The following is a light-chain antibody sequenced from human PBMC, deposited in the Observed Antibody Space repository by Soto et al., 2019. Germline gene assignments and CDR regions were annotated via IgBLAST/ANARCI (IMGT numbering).Light chain of an antibody. CDR3: QQYDNSPIT. V-gene: IGKV3-20*01. CDR1: QSISSSF. J-gene: IGKJ5*01. Sequence: EIVLTQSPGILSLSPGERASLSCGASQSISSSFLAWYQQKPGQAPRLLIYGASSRATGIPDRFSGTGSATDFTLTISRLEPEDSAVYYCQQYDNSPITFGQGTRLEIK. CDR2: GAS.